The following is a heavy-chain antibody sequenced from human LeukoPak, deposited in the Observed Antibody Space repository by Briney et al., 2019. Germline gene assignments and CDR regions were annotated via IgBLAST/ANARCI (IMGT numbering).Heavy chain of an antibody. CDR2: IYYSGST. V-gene: IGHV4-59*01. CDR1: GGSISSYY. CDR3: ARGPYDSSGYGD. Sequence: SETLSLTCTVSGGSISSYYWSWIRQPPGKGLEWIGYIYYSGSTNYNPSLKSRVSISVDTSKNQFSLKLSSVTAADTAVYYCARGPYDSSGYGDWGQGTLVTVSS. J-gene: IGHJ4*02. D-gene: IGHD3-22*01.